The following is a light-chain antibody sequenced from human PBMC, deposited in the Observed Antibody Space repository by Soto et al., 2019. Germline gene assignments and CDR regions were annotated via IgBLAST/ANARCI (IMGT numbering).Light chain of an antibody. J-gene: IGKJ5*01. CDR3: QQYGSSRLS. CDR2: GAS. Sequence: EIVLTQSPGSLSLSPGERATLSCRASQSVSSSYLAWYQQKPGQAPRLLSYGASSRATGIPDRFSGSGSGTDFTLTICRLEPEDFAVYYCQQYGSSRLSFGQGTRLEIK. V-gene: IGKV3-20*01. CDR1: QSVSSSY.